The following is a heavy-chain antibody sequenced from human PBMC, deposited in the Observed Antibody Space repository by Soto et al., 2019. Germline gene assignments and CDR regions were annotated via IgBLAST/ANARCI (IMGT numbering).Heavy chain of an antibody. CDR3: ARGDREDIAVVIGVRPGEYGVDV. CDR1: GFTFSSYG. D-gene: IGHD2-15*01. J-gene: IGHJ6*02. Sequence: GGSLRLSCAASGFTFSSYGMHWVRQAPGKGLEWVALISYDGSNRYYADSVKGRFTISRDSSKNTLFLQMNSLRAEDTAVYYCARGDREDIAVVIGVRPGEYGVDVWGQGTTVTVSS. CDR2: ISYDGSNR. V-gene: IGHV3-30*03.